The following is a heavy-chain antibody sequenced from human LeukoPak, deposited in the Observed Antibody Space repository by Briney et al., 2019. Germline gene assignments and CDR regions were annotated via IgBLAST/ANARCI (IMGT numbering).Heavy chain of an antibody. CDR2: VYFSGST. D-gene: IGHD2/OR15-2a*01. J-gene: IGHJ4*02. V-gene: IGHV4-39*07. CDR1: GGSISSGSHY. CDR3: ASTPLSSESFDY. Sequence: ASETLSLTCTVSGGSISSGSHYWGWIRQPPGKGLEWIGGVYFSGSTYYNPSLKSRVTISVDTSKNQFSLKLTSVTAADTALYYCASTPLSSESFDYWGQGTLVTVSS.